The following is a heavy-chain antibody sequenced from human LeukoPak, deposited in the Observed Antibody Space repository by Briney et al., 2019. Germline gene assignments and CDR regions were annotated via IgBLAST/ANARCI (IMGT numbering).Heavy chain of an antibody. Sequence: PSKTLSLTCTVSGGSISGYYYNWIRQPPGKGLEWIGYIYYSGSTNYNPSLKSRVTISVDTSKNQFSLKLSSVTAADTAVYYCARERATATDWYFDLWGRGTLVTVSS. V-gene: IGHV4-59*01. J-gene: IGHJ2*01. CDR1: GGSISGYY. CDR3: ARERATATDWYFDL. CDR2: IYYSGST. D-gene: IGHD5-12*01.